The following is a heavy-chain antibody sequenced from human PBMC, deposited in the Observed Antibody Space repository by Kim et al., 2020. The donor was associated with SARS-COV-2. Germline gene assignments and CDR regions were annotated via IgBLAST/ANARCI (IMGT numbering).Heavy chain of an antibody. Sequence: YYADTGKGRFTISRDNSKNTLYLQMNSLRAEDTAVYYCARGERAGGGMDVWGQGTTVTVSS. CDR3: ARGERAGGGMDV. D-gene: IGHD3-10*01. V-gene: IGHV3-30*01. J-gene: IGHJ6*02.